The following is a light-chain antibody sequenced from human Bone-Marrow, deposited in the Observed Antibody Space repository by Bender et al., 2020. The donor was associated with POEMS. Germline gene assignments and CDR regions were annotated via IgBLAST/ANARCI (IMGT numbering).Light chain of an antibody. CDR2: EGY. J-gene: IGLJ3*02. V-gene: IGLV2-23*01. CDR3: CAFTNSRTVV. Sequence: QSALTQPASVSGSPGQSITISCTGTSSDVGSYNLVSWYQQHPGKAPKVIIYEGYERPSGISHRFSGYKSGNTASLTISGLQPEDEADYYCCAFTNSRTVVFGGGTKLTVL. CDR1: SSDVGSYNL.